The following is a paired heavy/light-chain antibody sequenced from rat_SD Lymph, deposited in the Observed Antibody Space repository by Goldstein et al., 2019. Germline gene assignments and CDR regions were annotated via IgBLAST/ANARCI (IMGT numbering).Heavy chain of an antibody. CDR3: TTPDYSGDYFDY. D-gene: IGHD1-1*01. V-gene: IGHV6-13*01. CDR2: IKDKSNNYAT. Sequence: EVQLVETGGGLVQPGKSLKLTCATSGFTFSTAWMHWVRQSPEKRLEWIARIKDKSNNYATDYVESVKGRFTISRDDSKSSVYLQMNSLKEEDTATYYCTTPDYSGDYFDYWGQGVMVTVSS. J-gene: IGHJ2*01. CDR1: GFTFSTAW.
Light chain of an antibody. CDR1: SSVSY. Sequence: EIVLTQSPTTMAASPGEKVTLTCRASSSVSYMHWYQQKSGASPKLWIYDTSNRASGVPNRFSGSGSGTSYSLTISSMETEDAATYYCQQWSSNPPTFGGGTKLELK. CDR2: DTS. J-gene: IGKJ1*01. V-gene: IGKV4S2*01. CDR3: QQWSSNPPT.